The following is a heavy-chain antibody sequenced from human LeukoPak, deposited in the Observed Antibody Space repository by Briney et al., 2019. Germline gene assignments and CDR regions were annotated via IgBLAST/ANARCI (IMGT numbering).Heavy chain of an antibody. CDR1: GFTFSSYS. CDR3: ARDYYGSGSYFNYYYYYMDV. CDR2: ISSSSYI. V-gene: IGHV3-21*01. Sequence: PGGSLRLSCAASGFTFSSYSMNWVRQAPGKGLEWVSSISSSSYIYYADSVKGRFTISRDNAKNSLYLQMNSLRAEDTAVYYCARDYYGSGSYFNYYYYYMDVWGKGTTVTISS. D-gene: IGHD3-10*01. J-gene: IGHJ6*03.